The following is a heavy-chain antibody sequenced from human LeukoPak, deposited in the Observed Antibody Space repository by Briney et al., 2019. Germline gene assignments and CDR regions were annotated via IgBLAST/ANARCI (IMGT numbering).Heavy chain of an antibody. CDR1: GFTFSTYA. J-gene: IGHJ6*02. V-gene: IGHV3-23*01. D-gene: IGHD2-8*02. CDR2: ISARDNYI. CDR3: ARGYCTGNSCPIYYYGMDV. Sequence: GGSLRLSCAASGFTFSTYAMAWVRQAPGKGLEWVSAISARDNYIYYADSVKGRFTISRDNSNLYLQMDSLRAEDTALYYCARGYCTGNSCPIYYYGMDVWGQGTTVIVSS.